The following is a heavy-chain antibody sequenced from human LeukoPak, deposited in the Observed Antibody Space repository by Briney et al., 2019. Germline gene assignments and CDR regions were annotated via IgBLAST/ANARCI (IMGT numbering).Heavy chain of an antibody. CDR2: INHSGST. CDR3: ARGGDFWSGYYRSYYFDY. J-gene: IGHJ4*02. Sequence: PSETLSLTCAVYGGSFSGYYWSWIRQPPGKGLEWTGEINHSGSTNYNPSLKSRVTISVDTSKNQFSLKLSSVTAADTAVYYCARGGDFWSGYYRSYYFDYWGQGTLVTVSS. V-gene: IGHV4-34*01. CDR1: GGSFSGYY. D-gene: IGHD3-3*01.